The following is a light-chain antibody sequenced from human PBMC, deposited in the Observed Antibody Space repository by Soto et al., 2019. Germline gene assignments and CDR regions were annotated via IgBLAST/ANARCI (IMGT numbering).Light chain of an antibody. V-gene: IGLV1-47*01. Sequence: QSVLTQPPSASGTPGQRVTISCSGSSSNIGSNYVYWYQQLPGTAPKLLIYRNNQRPSGVPDRVSGSKSGTSASLAISGLRSEDEADYYCAAWDDSLSGRYVFGTGTKFTVL. CDR3: AAWDDSLSGRYV. J-gene: IGLJ1*01. CDR2: RNN. CDR1: SSNIGSNY.